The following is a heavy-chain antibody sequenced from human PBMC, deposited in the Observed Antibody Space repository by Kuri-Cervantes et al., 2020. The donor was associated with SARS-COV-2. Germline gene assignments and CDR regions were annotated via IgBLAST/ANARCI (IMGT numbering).Heavy chain of an antibody. CDR2: ISAYNGNT. Sequence: ASVQVSCKASGYTFTSYGISWVRQAPGQGLEWMGWISAYNGNTNYAQKLQGRVTMTTDTSTSTAYMELRSLRSDDTAVYYCARELRFLEWLPQSESYMDVWGKGTTVTVSS. J-gene: IGHJ6*03. V-gene: IGHV1-18*01. D-gene: IGHD3-3*01. CDR3: ARELRFLEWLPQSESYMDV. CDR1: GYTFTSYG.